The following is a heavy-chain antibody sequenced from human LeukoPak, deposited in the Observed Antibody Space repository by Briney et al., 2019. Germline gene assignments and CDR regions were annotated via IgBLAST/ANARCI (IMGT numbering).Heavy chain of an antibody. Sequence: SQTLSLTCTVSGGSTSSYYWSWIRQPPGKGLEWIGYIYYSGSTNYNPSLKSRVTISVDTSKNQFSLKLSSVTAADTAVYYCARGGLRWFDPWGQGTLVTVSS. CDR2: IYYSGST. V-gene: IGHV4-59*01. CDR1: GGSTSSYY. CDR3: ARGGLRWFDP. J-gene: IGHJ5*02. D-gene: IGHD4-17*01.